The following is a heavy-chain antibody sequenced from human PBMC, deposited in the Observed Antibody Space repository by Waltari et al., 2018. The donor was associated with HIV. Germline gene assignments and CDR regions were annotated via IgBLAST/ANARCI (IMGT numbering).Heavy chain of an antibody. D-gene: IGHD3-22*01. J-gene: IGHJ6*02. CDR2: IIPIFGEA. CDR3: ARVPDRSGYQRYAMDV. Sequence: QVQLVQSGAEVKKPGSSVKVSCKASGGTVSSSDISWVRQAPGQGLEWMGAIIPIFGEANYAQKFQGRLTITADESTSTAYMELSSLRSEDTAVYYCARVPDRSGYQRYAMDVWGQGTTVTVSS. V-gene: IGHV1-69*01. CDR1: GGTVSSSD.